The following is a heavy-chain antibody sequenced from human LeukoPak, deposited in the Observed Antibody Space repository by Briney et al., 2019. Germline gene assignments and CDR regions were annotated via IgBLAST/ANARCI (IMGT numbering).Heavy chain of an antibody. CDR2: ISYDGSNK. CDR1: GFTFSSYA. J-gene: IGHJ4*02. Sequence: PGGSLRLSCAASGFTFSSYAMHWVRQAPGKGLEWVAVISYDGSNKYYADSVKGRFTISRGNSKNTLYLQMNSLRAEDTAVYYCARDRSGSYYPDYWGQGTLVTVSS. V-gene: IGHV3-30-3*01. CDR3: ARDRSGSYYPDY. D-gene: IGHD1-26*01.